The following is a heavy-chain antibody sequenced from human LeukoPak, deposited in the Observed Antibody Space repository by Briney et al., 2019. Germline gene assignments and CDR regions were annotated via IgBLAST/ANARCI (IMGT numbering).Heavy chain of an antibody. Sequence: GGSLRLSCAAYGFTFSSYAMSWVRQAPGKGLEWVAFIRFDGSNNYYADSVKGRFTISRDNSKNTLYLQMNSLRAEDTAVYYCAKDGGGYYPYYYYYMDVWGKGTTVTISS. V-gene: IGHV3-30*02. CDR1: GFTFSSYA. D-gene: IGHD3-22*01. CDR2: IRFDGSNN. J-gene: IGHJ6*03. CDR3: AKDGGGYYPYYYYYMDV.